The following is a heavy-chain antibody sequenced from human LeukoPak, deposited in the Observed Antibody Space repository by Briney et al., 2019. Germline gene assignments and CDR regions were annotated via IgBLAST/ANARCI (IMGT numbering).Heavy chain of an antibody. CDR3: ARGSKMLGYNWFDP. Sequence: NPSETLSLTCTVSGGSISSSSYYWNWIRQPPGKGLEWIGEINHSGSTNYIPSLKSRVTISVDTSKNQFSLKLSSVTAADTAVYYCARGSKMLGYNWFDPWGQGTLVTVSS. CDR2: INHSGST. D-gene: IGHD1-26*01. J-gene: IGHJ5*02. CDR1: GGSISSSSYY. V-gene: IGHV4-39*07.